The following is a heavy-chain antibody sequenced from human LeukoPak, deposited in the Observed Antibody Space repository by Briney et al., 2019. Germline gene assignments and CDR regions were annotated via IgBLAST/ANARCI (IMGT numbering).Heavy chain of an antibody. D-gene: IGHD1-26*01. CDR2: IYYGGNT. CDR1: GVPINSRVYY. Sequence: SETLFLTCSVSGVPINSRVYYWNWIRQPPGKGLEWIGSIYYGGNTYYNPPLQNRATISVDTSRDYFALTLSSVTAADPSLYFWSRGAMTGKPADIWGQG. CDR3: SRGAMTGKPADI. V-gene: IGHV4-39*01. J-gene: IGHJ4*02.